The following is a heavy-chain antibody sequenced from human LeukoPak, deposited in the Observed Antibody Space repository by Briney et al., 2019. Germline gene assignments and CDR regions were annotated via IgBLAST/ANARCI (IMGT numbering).Heavy chain of an antibody. D-gene: IGHD3-3*01. CDR3: ARDQTLGVVNI. Sequence: ASVKVSCKASGHTFTSYGMSWVRQAPGQGLEWMGWISAYNGNTNYAQKLQGRVTMTTDTSTSTAYMELRSLRSDDTAVYYCARDQTLGVVNIWGQGTLVTVSS. CDR1: GHTFTSYG. CDR2: ISAYNGNT. V-gene: IGHV1-18*01. J-gene: IGHJ4*02.